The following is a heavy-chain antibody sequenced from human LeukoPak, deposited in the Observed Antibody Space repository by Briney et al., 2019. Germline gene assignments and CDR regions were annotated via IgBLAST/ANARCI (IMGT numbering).Heavy chain of an antibody. CDR1: GESFSGYY. CDR2: INHRGST. D-gene: IGHD2-2*02. V-gene: IGHV4-34*01. J-gene: IGHJ3*02. Sequence: SETLSLTCAVYGESFSGYYWSWIRQPPGKGLEWIGEINHRGSTNYNPSLKSRATVSVATYKNQISLKLSSVTAADTAVYYCARGAYCSSTSCYKGAFDIWGPGTMVTVSS. CDR3: ARGAYCSSTSCYKGAFDI.